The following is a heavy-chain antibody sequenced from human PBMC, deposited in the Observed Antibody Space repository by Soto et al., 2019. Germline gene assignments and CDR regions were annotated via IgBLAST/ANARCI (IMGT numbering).Heavy chain of an antibody. J-gene: IGHJ4*02. Sequence: EVQLLESGGGLVQPGGSLRLSCAASGFTFSSYSMSWVRQAPGKGLEWVSAISGSGGSTYYADSGKGRFTISRDKSKNPLYLQMTSLRAEDTAVYYCAKEGGYGRFDYWGQGTLVTVSS. CDR2: ISGSGGST. CDR3: AKEGGYGRFDY. CDR1: GFTFSSYS. D-gene: IGHD5-12*01. V-gene: IGHV3-23*01.